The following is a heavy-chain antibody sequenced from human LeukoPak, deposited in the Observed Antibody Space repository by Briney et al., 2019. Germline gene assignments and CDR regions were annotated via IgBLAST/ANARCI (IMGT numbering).Heavy chain of an antibody. Sequence: GGSLRLSCSASGFTFSNYAVHWVRQAPGKGLEFVSAISSDGGATFYADSVKGRFISSRDNSKNTLYLQMSSLRPEDTAVYYCVKGLSIPGNYYGMDVWGQGTTVTVSS. V-gene: IGHV3-64D*09. CDR3: VKGLSIPGNYYGMDV. CDR2: ISSDGGAT. CDR1: GFTFSNYA. J-gene: IGHJ6*02. D-gene: IGHD6-6*01.